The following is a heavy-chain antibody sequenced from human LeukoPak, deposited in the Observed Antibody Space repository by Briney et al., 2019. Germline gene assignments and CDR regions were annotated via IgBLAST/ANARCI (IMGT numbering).Heavy chain of an antibody. J-gene: IGHJ5*02. CDR3: ARGEQQRAWFDP. V-gene: IGHV6-1*01. D-gene: IGHD6-13*01. CDR1: GDSVSSNSAA. Sequence: SQTLSLTCAISGDSVSSNSAAWNWIRQSPSRGLEWLGRTYYRSKWYNNYAASVKSRITINPDTYKDHFSLKLSSVTAADTAVYYCARGEQQRAWFDPWGQGTLVTVSS. CDR2: TYYRSKWYN.